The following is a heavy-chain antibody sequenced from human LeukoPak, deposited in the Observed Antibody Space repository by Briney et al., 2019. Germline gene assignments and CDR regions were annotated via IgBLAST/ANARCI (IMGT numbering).Heavy chain of an antibody. V-gene: IGHV4-34*01. CDR1: GGSFSSYY. D-gene: IGHD5-24*01. J-gene: IGHJ3*02. CDR3: ARRRDGYKRAHAFDI. CDR2: INHSGST. Sequence: KPSETLSLTCAVYGGSFSSYYWSWIRQPPGKGLEWIGEINHSGSTNYNPSLKSRVTISVDTSKNQFSLKLSSVTAADTAVYYCARRRDGYKRAHAFDIWGQGTMVTVSS.